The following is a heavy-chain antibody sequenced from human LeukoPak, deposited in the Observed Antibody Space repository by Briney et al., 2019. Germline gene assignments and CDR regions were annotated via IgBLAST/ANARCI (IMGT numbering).Heavy chain of an antibody. Sequence: GRSLRLSCAASGFTFDDYAMNWVRQAPGKGLEWVSYISSSSSTIYYADSVKGRFTISRDNAKNSLYLQMNSLRAEDTAVYYCASSKARFWSGYAKPPFDYWGQGTLVTVSS. CDR1: GFTFDDYA. J-gene: IGHJ4*02. V-gene: IGHV3-48*01. CDR3: ASSKARFWSGYAKPPFDY. D-gene: IGHD3-3*01. CDR2: ISSSSSTI.